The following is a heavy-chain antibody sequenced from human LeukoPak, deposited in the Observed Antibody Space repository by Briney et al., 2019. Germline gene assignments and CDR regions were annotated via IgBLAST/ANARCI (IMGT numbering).Heavy chain of an antibody. Sequence: GGSLRLSCAASGFTFSSYSMNWVRQAPGMGPEWVSYISSSSSTIYYADSVKGRFTISRDNAKNSLYLQMNSLRAEDTAVYYCARGAMITFGGVIVDIDYWGQGTLVTVSS. CDR1: GFTFSSYS. V-gene: IGHV3-48*04. D-gene: IGHD3-16*02. CDR2: ISSSSSTI. J-gene: IGHJ4*02. CDR3: ARGAMITFGGVIVDIDY.